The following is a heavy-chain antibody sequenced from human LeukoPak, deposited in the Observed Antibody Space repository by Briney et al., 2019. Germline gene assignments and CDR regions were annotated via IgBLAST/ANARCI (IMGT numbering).Heavy chain of an antibody. V-gene: IGHV1-18*01. Sequence: VASVKVSCKASGYTFTSYGISWVRQAPGQGLEWMGWISPYNGNTNYAQKLQGRVTMTTDTSTSTAYMELRSLRSDDTAVYYCARDRCSSTSCFFDYWGQGTLVTVSS. CDR3: ARDRCSSTSCFFDY. J-gene: IGHJ4*02. CDR1: GYTFTSYG. D-gene: IGHD2-2*01. CDR2: ISPYNGNT.